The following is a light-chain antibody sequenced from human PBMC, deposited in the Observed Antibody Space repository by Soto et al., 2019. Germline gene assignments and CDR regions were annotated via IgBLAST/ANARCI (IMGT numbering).Light chain of an antibody. CDR3: CSYAGSYTYV. J-gene: IGLJ1*01. V-gene: IGLV2-11*01. Sequence: QSALTQPRSVSGSPGQSVTISCTGTSSDVGGYNFVSWYQHHPGKAPKLMIYNVIQRPSGVPDRFSASKSGNTASLTISGLQAEDGADYYCCSYAGSYTYVFGTGTKVTVL. CDR2: NVI. CDR1: SSDVGGYNF.